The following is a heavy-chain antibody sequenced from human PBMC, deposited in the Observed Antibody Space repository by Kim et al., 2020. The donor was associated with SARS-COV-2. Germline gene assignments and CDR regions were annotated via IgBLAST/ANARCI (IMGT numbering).Heavy chain of an antibody. D-gene: IGHD6-19*01. Sequence: ASVKVSCKASGYTFTSYGISWVRQAPGQGLEWMGWISAYNGNTNYAQKLQGRVTMTTDTSTSTAYMELRSLRSDDTAVYYCARSSIYEPQHHVAIAVAGFDLDYWGQGTLVTVSS. CDR2: ISAYNGNT. V-gene: IGHV1-18*01. J-gene: IGHJ4*02. CDR1: GYTFTSYG. CDR3: ARSSIYEPQHHVAIAVAGFDLDY.